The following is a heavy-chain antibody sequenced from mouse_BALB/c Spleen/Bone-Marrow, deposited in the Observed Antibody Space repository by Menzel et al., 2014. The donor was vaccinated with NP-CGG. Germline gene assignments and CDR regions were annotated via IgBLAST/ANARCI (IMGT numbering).Heavy chain of an antibody. CDR3: AISESLYCNPLAF. CDR1: GYSFTGYN. Sequence: VQLKESGPELEKPGASVKISCKASGYSFTGYNMNWVKQNNGKSLEWIGNIDPYYGDVNYNQKFKDKATLTVDKSSXTAYMQLKILTSNYSTLYYFAISESLYCNPLAFWCQGTLVTVSA. D-gene: IGHD2-1*01. V-gene: IGHV1-39*01. J-gene: IGHJ3*01. CDR2: IDPYYGDV.